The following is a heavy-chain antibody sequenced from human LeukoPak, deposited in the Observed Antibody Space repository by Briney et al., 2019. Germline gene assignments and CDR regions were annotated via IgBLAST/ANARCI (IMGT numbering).Heavy chain of an antibody. Sequence: GASVKVSCKASGSTFTSYYMHWVRQAPGRGLEWMGIINPSGGGTSYAQKFQGRVTMTRDTSTSTVYMELSSLRSEDTAVYYCARGPYYYDSSGYYYTDHDFDYWGQGTLVTVSS. J-gene: IGHJ4*02. V-gene: IGHV1-46*01. D-gene: IGHD3-22*01. CDR3: ARGPYYYDSSGYYYTDHDFDY. CDR1: GSTFTSYY. CDR2: INPSGGGT.